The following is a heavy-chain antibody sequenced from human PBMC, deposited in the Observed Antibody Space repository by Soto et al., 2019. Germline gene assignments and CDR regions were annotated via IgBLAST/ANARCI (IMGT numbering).Heavy chain of an antibody. Sequence: QVQLVESGGGVVQPGRSLRLSCAASGFTFSSYGMHWVRQAPGKGLEWVAVISYDGSNKYYADSVKGRFTISRDNSKNTLYLQMNSLRAEDTAVYYCAKSYCSSTSCYDYYYYYYMDDWGKGTTVTVSS. CDR1: GFTFSSYG. V-gene: IGHV3-30*18. D-gene: IGHD2-2*01. CDR3: AKSYCSSTSCYDYYYYYYMDD. CDR2: ISYDGSNK. J-gene: IGHJ6*03.